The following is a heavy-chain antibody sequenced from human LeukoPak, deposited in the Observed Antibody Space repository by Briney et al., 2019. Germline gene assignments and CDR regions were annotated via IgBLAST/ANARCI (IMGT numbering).Heavy chain of an antibody. D-gene: IGHD4-23*01. J-gene: IGHJ5*02. V-gene: IGHV4-59*02. CDR3: ARSLYGGNSVGWFDP. Sequence: PSETLSLTCTVSGDSVSNYYWSWIRQPPGKGLEWIGYIYYSGSTNYNPSLKSRVTISVDTSKNQFSLKLSSVTAADTAVYYCARSLYGGNSVGWFDPWGQGTLVTVSS. CDR2: IYYSGST. CDR1: GDSVSNYY.